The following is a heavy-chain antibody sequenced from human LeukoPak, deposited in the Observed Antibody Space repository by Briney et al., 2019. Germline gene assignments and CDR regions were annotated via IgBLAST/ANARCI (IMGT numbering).Heavy chain of an antibody. J-gene: IGHJ5*02. CDR1: GYTLTELS. V-gene: IGHV1-24*01. CDR3: ATDHGCSSTSCYARWFDP. CDR2: FDPEDGET. Sequence: ASVKVSCKVSGYTLTELSMHWVRQAPGKGLEWMGGFDPEDGETIYAQKFQGRVTMTEDTSTDTAHMELSSLRSEDTAVYYCATDHGCSSTSCYARWFDPWGQGTLVTVSS. D-gene: IGHD2-2*01.